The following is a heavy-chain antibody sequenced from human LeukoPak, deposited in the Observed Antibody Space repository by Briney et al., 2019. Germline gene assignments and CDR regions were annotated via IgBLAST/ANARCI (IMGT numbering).Heavy chain of an antibody. CDR3: ARVGILNWFDP. CDR2: ISSSSSYI. CDR1: GFTFSSYS. Sequence: GGSLRLSCAASGFTFSSYSMNWVRQAPGKGLEWVSSISSSSSYIYYADSVKGRFTISRDNAKNSLCLQMNSLGAEDTAVYYCARVGILNWFDPWGQGTLVTVSS. V-gene: IGHV3-21*01. J-gene: IGHJ5*02.